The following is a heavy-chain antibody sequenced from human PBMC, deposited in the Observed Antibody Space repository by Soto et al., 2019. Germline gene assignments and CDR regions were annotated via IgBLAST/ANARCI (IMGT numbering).Heavy chain of an antibody. CDR1: GFTFSSYW. CDR3: ARATLSGWYYFDY. V-gene: IGHV3-74*01. Sequence: GGSLRLSCAASGFTFSSYWMHWVRQAPGKGLVWVSRINSDGSSTSYADSVKGRFTISRDNAKNTLYLQMNSLRAEDTAVYYCARATLSGWYYFDYWGQGTLVTVSS. J-gene: IGHJ4*02. CDR2: INSDGSST. D-gene: IGHD6-19*01.